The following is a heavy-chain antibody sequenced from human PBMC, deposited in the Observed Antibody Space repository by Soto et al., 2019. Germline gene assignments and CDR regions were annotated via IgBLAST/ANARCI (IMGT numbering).Heavy chain of an antibody. CDR1: GVSISSGGYY. Sequence: QVQLQESGPGLVKPSQTLSLTCTVSGVSISSGGYYWSWIRQHPGKGLEWIGYIYYSGSTYYNPSLKSRVNIAVDTSKNQFSLKLSSVTAADTAVYYCARSGYSYGPNPLLYWGQGTLVTVSS. CDR3: ARSGYSYGPNPLLY. CDR2: IYYSGST. V-gene: IGHV4-31*03. J-gene: IGHJ4*02. D-gene: IGHD5-18*01.